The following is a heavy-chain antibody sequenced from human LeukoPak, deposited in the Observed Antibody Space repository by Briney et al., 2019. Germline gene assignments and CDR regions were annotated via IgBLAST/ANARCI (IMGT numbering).Heavy chain of an antibody. Sequence: PSETLSLTCTVSGGSISSYYWGWIRQPPGKGLEWIGYIYYSGSTNYNPSLKSRVTISVDTSKNQFSLKLSSVTAADTAVYYCARDGYYYGSGSYYTLDYWGQGTLVTVSS. CDR3: ARDGYYYGSGSYYTLDY. V-gene: IGHV4-59*01. J-gene: IGHJ4*02. D-gene: IGHD3-10*01. CDR2: IYYSGST. CDR1: GGSISSYY.